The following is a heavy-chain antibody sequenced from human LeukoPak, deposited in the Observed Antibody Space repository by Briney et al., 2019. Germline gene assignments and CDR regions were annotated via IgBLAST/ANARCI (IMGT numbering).Heavy chain of an antibody. Sequence: SETLSLTCAVCGGSFSGYYWSWIRQPPGKGLEWIGEINHSGSTNYNPSLKSRVTISVDTSKNQFSLKLSSVTAADTAVYYCARVGADGGRYFDWFAETSYYFDYWGQGTLVTVSS. D-gene: IGHD3-9*01. V-gene: IGHV4-34*01. CDR3: ARVGADGGRYFDWFAETSYYFDY. CDR1: GGSFSGYY. J-gene: IGHJ4*02. CDR2: INHSGST.